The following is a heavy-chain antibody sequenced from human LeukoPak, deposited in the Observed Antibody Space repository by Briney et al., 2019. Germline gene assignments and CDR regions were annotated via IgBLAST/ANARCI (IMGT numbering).Heavy chain of an antibody. V-gene: IGHV3-7*01. CDR1: GFTFFTYS. CDR3: ARGPAAGNLLGY. Sequence: GKSLRLSCAASGFTFFTYSMHWVRQAPGKGLEWVANIKQDGSEKYYVDSVKGRFTISRDNAKNSLFLQMNSLRAEDTAVYYCARGPAAGNLLGYWGQGTLVTVSS. J-gene: IGHJ4*02. CDR2: IKQDGSEK. D-gene: IGHD6-19*01.